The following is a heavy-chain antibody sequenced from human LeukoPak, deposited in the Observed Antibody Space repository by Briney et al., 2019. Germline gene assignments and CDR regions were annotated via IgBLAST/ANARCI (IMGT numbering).Heavy chain of an antibody. J-gene: IGHJ2*01. CDR2: INHSGST. CDR1: GGSFSGYY. Sequence: SETLSLTCAVYGGSFSGYYWSWIRQPPGKGLEWIGEINHSGSTNYNPSLKSRVTISVDTSKNQFSLKLSSVTAADTAVYYCAGVSGAMNFDLWGRGTLVTVSS. CDR3: AGVSGAMNFDL. V-gene: IGHV4-34*01. D-gene: IGHD4-17*01.